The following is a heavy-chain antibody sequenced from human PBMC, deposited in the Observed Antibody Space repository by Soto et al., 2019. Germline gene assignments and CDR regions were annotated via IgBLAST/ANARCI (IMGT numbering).Heavy chain of an antibody. V-gene: IGHV3-33*01. J-gene: IGHJ4*02. CDR2: IWYDGSNK. CDR3: GRNYCSSTSCYFPFDY. D-gene: IGHD2-2*01. Sequence: QVQLVESGGGVVQPGRSLRLSCAASGFTFSSYGMHWVRQAPGKGLEWVAVIWYDGSNKYYADSVKGRFTISRDNSKNTLYLQMNSRRADDTAVYYCGRNYCSSTSCYFPFDYWGQGTLVTVSS. CDR1: GFTFSSYG.